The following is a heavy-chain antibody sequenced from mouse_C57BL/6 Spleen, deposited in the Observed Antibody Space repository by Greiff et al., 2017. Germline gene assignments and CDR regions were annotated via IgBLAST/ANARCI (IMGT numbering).Heavy chain of an antibody. Sequence: QVQLQQSGTELVKPGASVKLSCKASGYTFTSYWMHWVKQRPGQGLEWIGNINPSNGGTNYNEKFKSKATLTVDKSSSTAYMQLSSLTSEDSAVYCCARSTMITTVDYWGQGTTLTVSS. J-gene: IGHJ2*01. V-gene: IGHV1-53*01. CDR2: INPSNGGT. D-gene: IGHD2-4*01. CDR3: ARSTMITTVDY. CDR1: GYTFTSYW.